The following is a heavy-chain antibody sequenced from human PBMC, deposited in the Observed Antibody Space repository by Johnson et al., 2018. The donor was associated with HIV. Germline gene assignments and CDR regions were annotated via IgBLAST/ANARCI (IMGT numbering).Heavy chain of an antibody. J-gene: IGHJ3*02. CDR1: GFTFSSYT. V-gene: IGHV3-30*04. CDR2: ISSDGSSK. D-gene: IGHD2-21*01. CDR3: ARGGGCGGDCYSGFDAFDI. Sequence: QVQLVESGGGVVQPGKSLRLSCAVSGFTFSSYTMHWVRQAPGQGLEWVAVISSDGSSKQYADSVKGRFTISRDNAKNSLYLQMNSLTTEDTAAYYCARGGGCGGDCYSGFDAFDIWGQGTMVTVSS.